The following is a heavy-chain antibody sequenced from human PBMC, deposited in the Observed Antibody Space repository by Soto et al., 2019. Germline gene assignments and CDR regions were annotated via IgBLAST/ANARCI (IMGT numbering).Heavy chain of an antibody. J-gene: IGHJ6*02. CDR3: ATSEGDCGGGSCYNYFYYYGMDV. V-gene: IGHV1-3*01. CDR1: GDTRTDFS. D-gene: IGHD2-15*01. Sequence: VKVSCKASGDTRTDFSIHWVRQAPGQRPEWMGWLSVDNGDTKYSQKFQGRVTITRDTSARTAYMELSNLRSEDTAVYYCATSEGDCGGGSCYNYFYYYGMDVWGQGTTVTVSS. CDR2: LSVDNGDT.